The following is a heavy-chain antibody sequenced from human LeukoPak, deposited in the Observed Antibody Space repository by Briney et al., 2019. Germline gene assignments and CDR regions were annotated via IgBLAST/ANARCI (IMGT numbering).Heavy chain of an antibody. Sequence: GGSLRLSCAASGFTFSHFAMSWVRQAPGMGLHWVSTISGSGNKTYDADSVKGRFTISRDNSKNTLYLQMTGLRAEDTAVYYCAKLKRVGIAPFDDWGQGPLVTVSS. D-gene: IGHD3-10*01. V-gene: IGHV3-23*01. CDR2: ISGSGNKT. CDR1: GFTFSHFA. J-gene: IGHJ4*02. CDR3: AKLKRVGIAPFDD.